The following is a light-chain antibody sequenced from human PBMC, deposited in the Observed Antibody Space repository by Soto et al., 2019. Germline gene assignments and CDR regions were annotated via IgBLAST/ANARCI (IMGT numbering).Light chain of an antibody. V-gene: IGKV3-20*01. CDR3: QQYGRSPWT. J-gene: IGKJ1*01. CDR2: RAS. Sequence: EIVLTQSPGTLSLSPGERATLSCRAGQSVSSSYLAWYQKKPGQAPRLLIYRASSRATGIPDRFSGSGSGTDLILTISRLEPEDFAVYYCQQYGRSPWTFGQGTKVDIK. CDR1: QSVSSSY.